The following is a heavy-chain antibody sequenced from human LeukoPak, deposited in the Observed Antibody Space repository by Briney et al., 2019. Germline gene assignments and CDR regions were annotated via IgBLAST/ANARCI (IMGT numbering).Heavy chain of an antibody. CDR1: GGSISSYY. CDR2: IYTSGST. J-gene: IGHJ5*02. D-gene: IGHD3-16*02. CDR3: ARGVDDYVWGSYRPGFDP. V-gene: IGHV4-4*07. Sequence: PSETLSLTCTVSGGSISSYYWSWIRQPAGKGLEWIGRIYTSGSTNYNPSLKSRVTMSVDTSKSQFSLKLSSVTAADTAVYYCARGVDDYVWGSYRPGFDPWGQGTLVTVSS.